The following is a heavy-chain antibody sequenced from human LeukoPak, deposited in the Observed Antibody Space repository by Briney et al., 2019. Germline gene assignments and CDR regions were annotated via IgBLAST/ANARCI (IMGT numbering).Heavy chain of an antibody. CDR1: GGSISSGSYY. D-gene: IGHD1-26*01. V-gene: IGHV4-61*02. Sequence: SQTLSLTCTVSGGSISSGSYYWSWIRQPAGKGLEWIGRIYTSGSTNYNPSLKSRVTISVDTPKNQFSLKLSSVTAADTAVYYCASYSGSYYSAFDIWGQGTMVTVSS. J-gene: IGHJ3*02. CDR3: ASYSGSYYSAFDI. CDR2: IYTSGST.